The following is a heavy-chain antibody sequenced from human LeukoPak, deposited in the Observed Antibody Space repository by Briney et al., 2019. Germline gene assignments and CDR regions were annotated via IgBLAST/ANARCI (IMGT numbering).Heavy chain of an antibody. D-gene: IGHD6-13*01. Sequence: GASVKVSCKASGYTFTSYAMNWVRQAPGQGLEWMGWISAYNGNTNYAQKLQGRVTMTTDTSTSTAYMELRSLRSDDTAVYYCARVGAAAGSLGRYYFDYWGQGTLVTVSS. CDR2: ISAYNGNT. V-gene: IGHV1-18*01. CDR3: ARVGAAAGSLGRYYFDY. J-gene: IGHJ4*02. CDR1: GYTFTSYA.